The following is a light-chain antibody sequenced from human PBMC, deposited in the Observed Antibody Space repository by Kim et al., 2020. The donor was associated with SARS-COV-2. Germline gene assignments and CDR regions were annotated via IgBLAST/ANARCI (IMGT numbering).Light chain of an antibody. J-gene: IGKJ2*01. V-gene: IGKV3-15*01. CDR2: GAS. Sequence: EIVMTQSPATLSVSPGDRATLSCRASQSVSRNLAWYQQSPGQAPRLIIYGASTRATGIPARFSGSGSGTEFTLTISSLQSEDFAVYYCQQYNNWPPHTFGQGTKLEI. CDR3: QQYNNWPPHT. CDR1: QSVSRN.